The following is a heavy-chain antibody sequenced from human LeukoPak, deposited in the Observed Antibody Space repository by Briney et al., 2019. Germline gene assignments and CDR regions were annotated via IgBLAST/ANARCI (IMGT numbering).Heavy chain of an antibody. J-gene: IGHJ4*02. CDR2: ISGSGGGST. V-gene: IGHV3-23*01. Sequence: GGSLRLSCAASGFTFSSYAMSWVRQAPGKGLEWVSGISGSGGGSTYYADSVRGRFTISRDNSKNTLYLQMNSLRAEDTAVYYCASSLPVALYYFDYWGQGTLATVSS. CDR1: GFTFSSYA. CDR3: ASSLPVALYYFDY. D-gene: IGHD2-2*01.